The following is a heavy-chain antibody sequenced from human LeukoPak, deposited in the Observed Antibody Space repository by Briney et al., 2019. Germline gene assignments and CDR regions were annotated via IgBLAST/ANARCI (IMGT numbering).Heavy chain of an antibody. V-gene: IGHV3-30-3*01. J-gene: IGHJ4*02. Sequence: GRSLRLSCAASGFTFSNHAIHWVRQAPGKGLEWAALISKDGTGTYYPDSVKGRFTISRDNSKNTLYLQMNSLRTEGTAMYYCAILGYSSSVFDCWGQGTLVTVSS. D-gene: IGHD2-2*01. CDR3: AILGYSSSVFDC. CDR1: GFTFSNHA. CDR2: ISKDGTGT.